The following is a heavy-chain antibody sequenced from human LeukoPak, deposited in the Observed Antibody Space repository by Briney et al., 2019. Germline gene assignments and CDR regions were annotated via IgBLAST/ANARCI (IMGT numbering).Heavy chain of an antibody. Sequence: GGSLRLSCAASRFTFSSYAMHWVRQAPGKGLEWVAVISYDGGHKYYADSVKGRFTISRYNSKNTLYLQMNSLRAEDTAIYYCAGDPYSSGWSTFDYWGQGTLVSVSS. CDR1: RFTFSSYA. J-gene: IGHJ4*02. CDR3: AGDPYSSGWSTFDY. V-gene: IGHV3-30*04. D-gene: IGHD6-19*01. CDR2: ISYDGGHK.